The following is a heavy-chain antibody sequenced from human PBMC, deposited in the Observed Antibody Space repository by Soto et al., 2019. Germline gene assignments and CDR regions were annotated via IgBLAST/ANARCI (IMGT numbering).Heavy chain of an antibody. Sequence: PSETLSLTCTVSGASISGYYWSWIRKSAGKGLEWIGRIYATGTTDYNPSLQSRVMMSVDTSKKQFSLRLRSVTAADTAVYYCVRDGTKTLRDWFDPWGQGMSVTVSS. CDR2: IYATGTT. CDR1: GASISGYY. D-gene: IGHD1-1*01. J-gene: IGHJ5*02. V-gene: IGHV4-4*07. CDR3: VRDGTKTLRDWFDP.